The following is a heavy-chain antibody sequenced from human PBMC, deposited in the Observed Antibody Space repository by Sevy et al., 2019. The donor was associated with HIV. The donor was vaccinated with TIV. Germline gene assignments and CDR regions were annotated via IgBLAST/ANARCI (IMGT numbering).Heavy chain of an antibody. CDR3: ARFLSTSYYYYSAMDV. V-gene: IGHV1-8*02. J-gene: IGHJ6*02. D-gene: IGHD2-2*01. CDR1: GYTFTSYD. CDR2: MNPKSGNT. Sequence: ASVKVSCKASGYTFTSYDINWVRQATGQGLEWMGWMNPKSGNTGYAQKFQGRVTMTRNTSISKAYMELSSLRSEDTAVYYCARFLSTSYYYYSAMDVWGQGTTVTVSS.